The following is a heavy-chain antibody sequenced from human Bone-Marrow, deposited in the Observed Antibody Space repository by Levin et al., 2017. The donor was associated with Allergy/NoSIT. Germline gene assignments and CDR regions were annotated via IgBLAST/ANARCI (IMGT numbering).Heavy chain of an antibody. J-gene: IGHJ4*02. D-gene: IGHD3-9*01. CDR2: IKSKTDGGTT. CDR3: TTGDYDMI. Sequence: GESLKISCAASGFTFSNAWMSWVRQAPGKGLEWIGRIKSKTDGGTTDYAAPVKGRFTISRDDSKNTLYLHMNSLKTEDTAVYCCTTGDYDMIWGQGTLVTVSS. V-gene: IGHV3-15*01. CDR1: GFTFSNAW.